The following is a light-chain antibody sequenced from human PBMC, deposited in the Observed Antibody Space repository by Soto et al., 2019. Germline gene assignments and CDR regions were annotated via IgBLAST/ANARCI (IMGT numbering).Light chain of an antibody. V-gene: IGKV3-11*01. J-gene: IGKJ5*01. CDR1: QTISTY. Sequence: ILLTQSPATLSLSPGERATLSCRASQTISTYLAWYQQKPGQAPSLLIYDASKRATGIPARFSGSGSGTDFTLTISSAEPEDFAVYYCQQGYNTPTFGQGTRLEIK. CDR2: DAS. CDR3: QQGYNTPT.